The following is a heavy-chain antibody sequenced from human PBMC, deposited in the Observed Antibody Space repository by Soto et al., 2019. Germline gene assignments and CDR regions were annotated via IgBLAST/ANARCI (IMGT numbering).Heavy chain of an antibody. D-gene: IGHD6-13*01. CDR1: GFAFDFYW. CDR2: IDYYGTTT. CDR3: TRGPRTSSAGTGAY. J-gene: IGHJ4*03. V-gene: IGHV3-74*01. Sequence: EVQLVESGGGLVQPGGSMRLSCVASGFAFDFYWMHWVRQGPGESPVWVSRIDYYGTTTAYADSVRGRFTISRDNAKNTLYLQMNRLRAEDTCLYYCTRGPRTSSAGTGAYWGHGTLVTVSS.